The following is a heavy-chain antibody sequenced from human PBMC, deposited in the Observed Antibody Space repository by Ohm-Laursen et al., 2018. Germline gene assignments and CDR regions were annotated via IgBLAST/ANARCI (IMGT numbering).Heavy chain of an antibody. J-gene: IGHJ1*01. CDR2: IYNGGRT. D-gene: IGHD1-1*01. CDR1: GGSISNYY. V-gene: IGHV4-59*01. Sequence: GTLSLTCIVSGGSISNYYWSWIRQAPGRGLEWIGYIYNGGRTKYSPSLESRVTISVDTSKNQFSLKLNSVTAADTAVYYCARSELVETATGNFQSWGQGTLVTVSS. CDR3: ARSELVETATGNFQS.